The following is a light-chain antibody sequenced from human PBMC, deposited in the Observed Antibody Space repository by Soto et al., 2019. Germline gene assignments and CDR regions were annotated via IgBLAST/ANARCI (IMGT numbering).Light chain of an antibody. V-gene: IGLV1-40*01. CDR2: GNS. J-gene: IGLJ3*02. CDR1: SSNIGAGYD. Sequence: QSVLTQPPSVSGAPGQRVTISCTGSSSNIGAGYDVHWYQQLPGTAPKLLIYGNSNRPSGVPDRFSGSKSGTSASLAITGLQAEDEADYYCQSYDSSLSAWVFGGVPKLTVL. CDR3: QSYDSSLSAWV.